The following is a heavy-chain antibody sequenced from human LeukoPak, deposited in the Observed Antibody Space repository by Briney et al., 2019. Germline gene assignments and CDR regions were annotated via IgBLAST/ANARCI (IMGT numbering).Heavy chain of an antibody. V-gene: IGHV4-30-2*01. D-gene: IGHD3-3*01. CDR3: ARVVGLEWLYRYFDL. CDR2: IYHSGST. J-gene: IGHJ2*01. Sequence: YFMSWIRQPPGKGLEWIGYIYHSGSTYYNPSLKSRVTISVDRSKNQFSLKLSSVTAADTAVYYCARVVGLEWLYRYFDLWGRGTLVTVSS. CDR1: YF.